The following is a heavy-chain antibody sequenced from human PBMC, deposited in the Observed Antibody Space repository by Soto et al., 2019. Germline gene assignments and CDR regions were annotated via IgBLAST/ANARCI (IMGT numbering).Heavy chain of an antibody. J-gene: IGHJ5*02. CDR2: ISNDGRTK. CDR1: GFTFSSYS. V-gene: IGHV3-30*18. D-gene: IGHD6-19*01. CDR3: AEDRVSEHNSGWPQGX. Sequence: GGSLRLSCAVSGFTFSSYSMHWVRQAPGKGLEGVGSISNDGRTKYYACSVKVRFTISRDNSNGTLDLQMNSLRVEDTAIYYCAEDRVSEHNSGWPQGXWGQGTLVTVPX.